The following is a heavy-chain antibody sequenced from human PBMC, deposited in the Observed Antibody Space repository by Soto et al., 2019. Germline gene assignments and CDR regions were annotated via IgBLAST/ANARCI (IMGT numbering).Heavy chain of an antibody. V-gene: IGHV4-4*02. CDR2: ICDXGST. CDR1: GGSSSSSDL. Sequence: SETISFSCAVSGGSSSSSDLWRSVRQPTGMRLEWIGEICDXGSTNYNPSLKSRVTISVDKSKNEFSLKLGSVTAADTAVYYGGIGGIGYFHWLNPRGQGGLITVSS. CDR3: GIGGIGYFHWLNP. D-gene: IGHD3-9*01. J-gene: IGHJ5*02.